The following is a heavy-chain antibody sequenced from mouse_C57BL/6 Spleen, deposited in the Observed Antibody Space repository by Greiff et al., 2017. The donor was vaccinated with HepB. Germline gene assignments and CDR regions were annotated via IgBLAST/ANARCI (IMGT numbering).Heavy chain of an antibody. CDR3: ARDDGSSYQDYFDY. CDR2: INPSSGYT. D-gene: IGHD1-1*01. J-gene: IGHJ2*01. Sequence: VQLQESGAELARPGASVKMSCKASGYTFTSYTMHWVKQRPGQGLEWIGYINPSSGYTKYNQKFKDKATLTADKSSSTAYMQLSSLTSEDSAVYYCARDDGSSYQDYFDYWGQGTTLTVSS. CDR1: GYTFTSYT. V-gene: IGHV1-4*01.